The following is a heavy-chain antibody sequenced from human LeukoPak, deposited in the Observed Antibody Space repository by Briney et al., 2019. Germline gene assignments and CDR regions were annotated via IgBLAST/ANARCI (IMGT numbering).Heavy chain of an antibody. CDR2: IYPGDSDT. CDR3: GRIPAAGSLKGSFDI. J-gene: IGHJ3*02. V-gene: IGHV5-51*01. CDR1: GYRFTSYW. Sequence: GESLKISCKGSGYRFTSYWIAWVRQMPGKGLEWMGIIYPGDSDTTYSPSFQGQVTISADKSISTAYLQWSSLKASDSAMYYCGRIPAAGSLKGSFDIWGQGTMVTVSS. D-gene: IGHD6-13*01.